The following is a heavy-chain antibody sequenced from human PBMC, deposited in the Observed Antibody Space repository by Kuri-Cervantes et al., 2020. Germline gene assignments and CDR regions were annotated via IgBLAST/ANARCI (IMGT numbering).Heavy chain of an antibody. CDR3: ARDLNP. Sequence: LRLSCTVSGDSISIDGYCGSWIRQPAGKGLEWIGRIFSSGTTNYNPSLKSRVTISVDTSKNQFSLKLSSVTAADTAVYYCARDLNPWGQGTLVTVSS. CDR1: GDSISIDGYC. CDR2: IFSSGTT. V-gene: IGHV4-61*02. J-gene: IGHJ5*02.